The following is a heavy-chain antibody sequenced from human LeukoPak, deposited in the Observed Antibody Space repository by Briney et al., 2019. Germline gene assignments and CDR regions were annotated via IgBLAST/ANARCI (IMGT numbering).Heavy chain of an antibody. V-gene: IGHV3-30*03. CDR1: GFTFSSYG. D-gene: IGHD6-19*01. CDR3: ARALDSSGWYEVDY. Sequence: GGSLRLSCAASGFTFSSYGMHWVRQAPGKGLEWVAVISYDGTNKYYADSVKGRFTISRDNAKNSLYLQMNSLRAEDTAVYYCARALDSSGWYEVDYWGQGTLVTVSS. J-gene: IGHJ4*02. CDR2: ISYDGTNK.